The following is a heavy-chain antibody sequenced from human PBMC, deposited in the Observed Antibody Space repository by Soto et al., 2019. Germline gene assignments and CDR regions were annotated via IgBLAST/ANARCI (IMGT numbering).Heavy chain of an antibody. CDR1: GGTFSSYT. D-gene: IGHD2-15*01. CDR3: ARENCSGGSCYSPLNWFDP. Sequence: ASVKVSCKASGGTFSSYTISWVRQAPGQGLEWMGRIIPILGIANYAQKFQGRVTITADKSTSTAYMELSSLRSEDTAVYYCARENCSGGSCYSPLNWFDPWGQGTLVTVSS. CDR2: IIPILGIA. V-gene: IGHV1-69*04. J-gene: IGHJ5*02.